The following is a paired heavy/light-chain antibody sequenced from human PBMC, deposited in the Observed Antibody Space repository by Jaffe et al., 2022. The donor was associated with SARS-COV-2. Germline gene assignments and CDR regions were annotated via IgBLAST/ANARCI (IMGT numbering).Heavy chain of an antibody. CDR2: ISWNSGSI. CDR3: AKDKHRYSDYDTPSGFDY. V-gene: IGHV3-9*01. J-gene: IGHJ4*02. D-gene: IGHD5-12*01. Sequence: EVQLVESGGGLVQPGRSLRLSCAASGSTFDDYAMHWVRQAPGKGLEWVSGISWNSGSIDYADSVKGRFTISRDNAKNSLYLQMNSLRAEDTGLYYCAKDKHRYSDYDTPSGFDYWGQGTLVTVSS. CDR1: GSTFDDYA.
Light chain of an antibody. J-gene: IGKJ4*01. CDR2: GAS. CDR3: QQSLT. CDR1: QSVSSSY. Sequence: EIVLTQSPGTLSLSPGERATLSCRASQSVSSSYLAWYQQKPGQAPRLLIYGASSRATGIPDRFSGSGSGTDFTLTISRLEPEDFAVYYCQQSLTFGGGTKVEIK. V-gene: IGKV3-20*01.